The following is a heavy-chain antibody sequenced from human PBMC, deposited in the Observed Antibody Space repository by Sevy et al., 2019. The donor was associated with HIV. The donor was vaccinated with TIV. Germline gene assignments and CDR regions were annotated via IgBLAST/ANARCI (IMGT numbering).Heavy chain of an antibody. J-gene: IGHJ6*02. CDR3: ITDPAYRGYDEEVINYYFYGMDV. D-gene: IGHD3-22*01. Sequence: GGSLRLSCTASGFTFSSAWMSWVRQAPGKGLEWVGRIKSEFDGGAIDYAAPVKSRFTISRDDSKNTVSLQMNSLKTEDTAVYYCITDPAYRGYDEEVINYYFYGMDVWGQGTTVTVSS. CDR2: IKSEFDGGAI. CDR1: GFTFSSAW. V-gene: IGHV3-15*01.